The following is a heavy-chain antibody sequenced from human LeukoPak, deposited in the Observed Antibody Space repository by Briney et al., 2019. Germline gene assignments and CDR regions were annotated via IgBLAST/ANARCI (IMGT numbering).Heavy chain of an antibody. CDR3: ARSLRFLEWFLDY. D-gene: IGHD3-3*01. V-gene: IGHV4-30-4*01. CDR2: IYHSGST. CDR1: GGSISSGDYY. Sequence: PSQTLSLTCTVSGGSISSGDYYWSWIRQPPGKGLEWIGYIYHSGSTYYNPSLKSRVTISVDRSKNQFSLKLSSVTAADTAVYYCARSLRFLEWFLDYWGQGTLVTVSS. J-gene: IGHJ4*02.